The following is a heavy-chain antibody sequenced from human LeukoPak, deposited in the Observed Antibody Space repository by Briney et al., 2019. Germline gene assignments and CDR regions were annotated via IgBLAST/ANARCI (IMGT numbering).Heavy chain of an antibody. Sequence: SETLSLTCTVSGGSVRGYYWNWIRRPAGKGLEWIGHIYSSGRTNYNPSLKSRVTMSVDTSKNQFSLKLTSVTAADTAVYYCARHEDFWSGYFDYWGQDRMVIVSS. CDR1: GGSVRGYY. CDR3: ARHEDFWSGYFDY. D-gene: IGHD3-3*01. V-gene: IGHV4-4*07. CDR2: IYSSGRT. J-gene: IGHJ4*02.